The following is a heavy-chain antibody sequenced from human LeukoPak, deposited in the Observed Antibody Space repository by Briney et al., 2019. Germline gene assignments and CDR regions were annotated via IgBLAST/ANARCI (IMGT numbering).Heavy chain of an antibody. J-gene: IGHJ4*02. CDR2: IYYSGSA. CDR3: ARGSYSSGFDY. Sequence: SETLSLTCTVSGGSISRYYWSWIRQPPGKGLEWIGYIYYSGSANYNPSLKSRVTISVDTSKNQFSLKLSSVTAADTAVYYCARGSYSSGFDYWGQGTLVTASS. V-gene: IGHV4-59*01. D-gene: IGHD6-19*01. CDR1: GGSISRYY.